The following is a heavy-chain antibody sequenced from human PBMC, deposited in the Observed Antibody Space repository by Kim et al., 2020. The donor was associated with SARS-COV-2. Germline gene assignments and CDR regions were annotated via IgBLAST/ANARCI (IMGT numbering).Heavy chain of an antibody. CDR2: IYPGDSDT. D-gene: IGHD3-22*01. J-gene: IGHJ4*02. CDR1: GYSFTSYW. V-gene: IGHV5-51*01. Sequence: GESLKISCKGSGYSFTSYWIGWVRQMPGKGLEWMGIIYPGDSDTRYSPSFQGQVTISADKSISTAYLQWSSLKASYTATYYCARPQWDDSSGYLLIYFDYWGQGTLVTVSS. CDR3: ARPQWDDSSGYLLIYFDY.